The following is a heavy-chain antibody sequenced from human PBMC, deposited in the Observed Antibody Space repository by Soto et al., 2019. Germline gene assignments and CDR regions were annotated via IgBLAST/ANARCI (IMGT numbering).Heavy chain of an antibody. Sequence: SQTLSLTCDISGDSVSSNSAAWNWIRQSPSRGLEWLGRTHYRSKWYNDYALSVKSRITINPDTSKNQFSLQLNSVTPEDTAIYYCARAVDTTMVPLRMDVWGQGTTVTVSS. V-gene: IGHV6-1*01. J-gene: IGHJ6*02. D-gene: IGHD5-18*01. CDR2: THYRSKWYN. CDR1: GDSVSSNSAA. CDR3: ARAVDTTMVPLRMDV.